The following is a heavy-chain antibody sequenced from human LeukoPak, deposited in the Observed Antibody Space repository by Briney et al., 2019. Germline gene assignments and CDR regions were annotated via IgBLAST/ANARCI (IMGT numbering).Heavy chain of an antibody. J-gene: IGHJ4*02. CDR3: SRGRADGYSGYDFGDY. CDR1: GYTFTGYY. V-gene: IGHV1-2*03. Sequence: LGASVKVSCKASGYTFTGYYMHWVRQAPGQGREWMGWINPNSGGTDYAQKFQGRVTMARDTSISTAYMELSSLTSDDTAVYYCSRGRADGYSGYDFGDYWGQGTLVTVSS. CDR2: INPNSGGT. D-gene: IGHD5-12*01.